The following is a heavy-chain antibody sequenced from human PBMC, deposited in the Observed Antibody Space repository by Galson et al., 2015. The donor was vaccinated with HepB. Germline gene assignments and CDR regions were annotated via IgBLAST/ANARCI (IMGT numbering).Heavy chain of an antibody. Sequence: SLRLSCAASGFSISTYAMHWVRQAPGKGLDWVAVISYDGSYKYYGESVKGRFSISRDNSKNTLYLQMNSLRTEDTAVYYCAKSDGGGKGGFFDDWGQGTLVTVSS. CDR3: AKSDGGGKGGFFDD. CDR1: GFSISTYA. CDR2: ISYDGSYK. J-gene: IGHJ4*02. D-gene: IGHD2-15*01. V-gene: IGHV3-30*18.